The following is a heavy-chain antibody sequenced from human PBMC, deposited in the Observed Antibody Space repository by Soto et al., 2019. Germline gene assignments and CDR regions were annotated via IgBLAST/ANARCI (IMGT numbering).Heavy chain of an antibody. D-gene: IGHD2-15*01. V-gene: IGHV3-23*01. CDR2: ISGTGGNT. CDR1: GVTFSGYA. J-gene: IGHJ3*02. CDR3: ATRHYYGGNLDAFDI. Sequence: EVQLLESGGGLVQPGGSLRLSCTASGVTFSGYAMSWVRQALGKGLEWVSAISGTGGNTYYADSVKGRFTISRDNSESTLFLQMHSLRADDPAVYYCATRHYYGGNLDAFDIWGQGTTVAVSS.